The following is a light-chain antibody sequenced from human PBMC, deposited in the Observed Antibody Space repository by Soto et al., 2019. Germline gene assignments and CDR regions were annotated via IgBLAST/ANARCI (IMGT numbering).Light chain of an antibody. V-gene: IGKV1-5*01. Sequence: DIQMTQSPSALSASVGDTVTITCRASQVVRCWLAWYQQKPGKAPKLLIYDASSLQSGVPSRFSGSGSGTEFTLTISSLQPDDFATYYCQQYNIFPFTFGRGTKVDIK. J-gene: IGKJ4*02. CDR1: QVVRCW. CDR3: QQYNIFPFT. CDR2: DAS.